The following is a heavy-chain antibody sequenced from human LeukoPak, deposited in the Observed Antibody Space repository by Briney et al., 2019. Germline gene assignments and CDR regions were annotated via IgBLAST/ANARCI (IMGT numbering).Heavy chain of an antibody. Sequence: KSSETLSLTCAVYGGSFSGYYWSWIRQPPGKGLEWIGEINHSGSTNYNPSLKSRVTISVDTSKNQFSLKLSSVTAADTAVYYCARGPYSSYPAKYYYYYMDVWGKGTTVTVSS. D-gene: IGHD6-6*01. CDR3: ARGPYSSYPAKYYYYYMDV. CDR1: GGSFSGYY. V-gene: IGHV4-34*01. CDR2: INHSGST. J-gene: IGHJ6*03.